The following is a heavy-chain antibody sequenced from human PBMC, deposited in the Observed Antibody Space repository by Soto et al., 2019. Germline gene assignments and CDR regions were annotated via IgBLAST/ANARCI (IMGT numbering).Heavy chain of an antibody. CDR3: AKDAVSGDGLWLMAN. V-gene: IGHV3-23*01. CDR2: LIGNGGDI. J-gene: IGHJ4*02. CDR1: GFTFSRYA. Sequence: WGSLRLSCAASGFTFSRYAMMWVRQAPGKGQEWVSGLIGNGGDIQYADSVKGRCTISRDNSKNMLYRQMNNLRADDTAIYYCAKDAVSGDGLWLMANWGQGT. D-gene: IGHD2-21*02.